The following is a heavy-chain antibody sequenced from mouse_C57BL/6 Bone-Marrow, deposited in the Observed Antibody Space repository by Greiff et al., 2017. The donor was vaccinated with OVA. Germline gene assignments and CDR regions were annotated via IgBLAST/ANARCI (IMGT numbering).Heavy chain of an antibody. D-gene: IGHD1-1*01. CDR2: INYDGSST. CDR3: ARVVEDWFAY. J-gene: IGHJ3*01. Sequence: EVQRVESEGGLVQPGSSMKLSCTASGFTFSDYYMAWVRQVPEKGLEWVANINYDGSSTYYLDSLKSRFIISRDNAKNILYLQMSSLKSEDTATYYCARVVEDWFAYWGQGTLVTVSA. CDR1: GFTFSDYY. V-gene: IGHV5-16*01.